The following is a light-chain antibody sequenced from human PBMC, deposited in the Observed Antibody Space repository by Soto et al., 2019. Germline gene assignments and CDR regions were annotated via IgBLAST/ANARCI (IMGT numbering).Light chain of an antibody. V-gene: IGKV3-15*01. J-gene: IGKJ1*01. Sequence: ERVMTQSPATLSVSPGERATLSCRASQYVIGNVAWYQQKPGQAPRLLIYGASTRASGVPARFSGSGSGTEFTLTISNLQSEDFAVYYCQQYNNWPRTFGQGTKVEIK. CDR1: QYVIGN. CDR2: GAS. CDR3: QQYNNWPRT.